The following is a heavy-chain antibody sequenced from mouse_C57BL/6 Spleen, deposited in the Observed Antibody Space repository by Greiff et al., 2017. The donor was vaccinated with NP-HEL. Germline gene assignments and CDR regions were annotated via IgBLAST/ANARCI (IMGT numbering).Heavy chain of an antibody. CDR3: ARDTYYAMDY. Sequence: VQLKQSGPELVKPGASVKMSCKASGFTFTDYNMHWVKQSHGKSLEWIGYINPNNGGTSYKQKFKGKATFTVNTSSSTAYMELRSLTSEDSAVYYCARDTYYAMDYWGQGTSVTVSS. J-gene: IGHJ4*01. CDR1: GFTFTDYN. V-gene: IGHV1-22*01. CDR2: INPNNGGT.